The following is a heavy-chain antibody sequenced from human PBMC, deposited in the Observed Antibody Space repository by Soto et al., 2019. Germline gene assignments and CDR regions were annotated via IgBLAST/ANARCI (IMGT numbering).Heavy chain of an antibody. J-gene: IGHJ6*02. CDR3: ARGIVNGMVV. D-gene: IGHD1-26*01. CDR1: RYTFTSYG. Sequence: GASVKVSCTASRYTFTSYGISWVRQAPGQGLEWMGWISFYNGNTNYAQKLQGRVTMTTDTATSRAYMELRSLRSDDRSVYYCARGIVNGMVVWGQGTTVTVS. CDR2: ISFYNGNT. V-gene: IGHV1-18*04.